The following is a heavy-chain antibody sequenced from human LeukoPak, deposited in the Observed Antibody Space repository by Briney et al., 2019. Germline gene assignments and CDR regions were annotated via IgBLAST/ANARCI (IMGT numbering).Heavy chain of an antibody. CDR1: GGSLSGYY. D-gene: IGHD5-18*01. J-gene: IGHJ4*02. CDR2: IYYSGST. Sequence: PSETLSLTCGVYGGSLSGYYWSWIRQPPGKGLEWIGYIYYSGSTNYNPSLKSRVTISVDTSKNQFSLKLSSVTAADTAVYYCARDAGGYSYGYDYWGQGTLVTVSS. CDR3: ARDAGGYSYGYDY. V-gene: IGHV4-59*01.